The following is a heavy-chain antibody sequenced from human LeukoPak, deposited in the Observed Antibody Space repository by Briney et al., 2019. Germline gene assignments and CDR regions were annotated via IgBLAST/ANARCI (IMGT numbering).Heavy chain of an antibody. V-gene: IGHV4-30-2*01. D-gene: IGHD2-2*01. Sequence: PSETLSLTCAVSGGSISSGGYSWSWIRQPPGKGLEWIGYIYRSGSTYYNPSLKSRVTISVDRSKNQFSLKLSSVTAADTAVYYCASAHIVVVPAAIPPREFYYYYYGMDVWGQGTTVTVSS. CDR3: ASAHIVVVPAAIPPREFYYYYYGMDV. CDR2: IYRSGST. CDR1: GGSISSGGYS. J-gene: IGHJ6*02.